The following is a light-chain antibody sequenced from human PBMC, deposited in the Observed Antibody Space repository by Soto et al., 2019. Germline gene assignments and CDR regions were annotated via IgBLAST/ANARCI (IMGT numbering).Light chain of an antibody. CDR3: QQSYSAQYT. Sequence: DIQITQCPSSLSACVGPRASLTFGPGQNVGSFVNWYQQKPGKAPRLLIYATSNLQSGVTSRISGSGSGTEFTLTISSLQTEAFATYFCQQSYSAQYTFGQGTKVDIK. CDR2: ATS. J-gene: IGKJ2*01. V-gene: IGKV1-39*01. CDR1: QNVGSF.